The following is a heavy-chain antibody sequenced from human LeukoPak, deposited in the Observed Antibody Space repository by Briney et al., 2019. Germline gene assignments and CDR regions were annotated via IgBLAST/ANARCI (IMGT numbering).Heavy chain of an antibody. V-gene: IGHV4-4*02. CDR1: DDSVGSSNW. D-gene: IGHD1-1*01. CDR3: ARAGIGWNPADS. Sequence: SETLSLTCAVSDDSVGSSNWWTWVRQPPGKGLEWIGEINLRGSTNYNPSLKSRVTISLDEPKNQFSLKLNSVTAADTAVYYCARAGIGWNPADSWGQGTLVTVSS. CDR2: INLRGST. J-gene: IGHJ4*02.